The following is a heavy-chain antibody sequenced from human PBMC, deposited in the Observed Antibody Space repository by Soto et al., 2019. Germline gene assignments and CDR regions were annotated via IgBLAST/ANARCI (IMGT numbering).Heavy chain of an antibody. V-gene: IGHV1-2*02. CDR1: GYTFTGYY. D-gene: IGHD1-1*01. Sequence: QVQLVQSGAEVKKPGASVKVSCKASGYTFTGYYMHWVRQAPGQGLEWMGWINPSTGGTNYVQKFQGRVTMTRDTSIRTAYMELSSLRSNDTAVYYCARGGVDTTPFDPWGQGTLVTVSS. CDR2: INPSTGGT. J-gene: IGHJ5*02. CDR3: ARGGVDTTPFDP.